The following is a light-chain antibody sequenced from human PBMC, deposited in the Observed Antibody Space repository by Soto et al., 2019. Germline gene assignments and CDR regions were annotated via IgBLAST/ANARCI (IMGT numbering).Light chain of an antibody. CDR2: HAS. CDR3: QQRSNWPPFT. V-gene: IGKV1-5*01. Sequence: DIQMTQSPSTLPASVGDRVAISCRGSQSISNWLAWYQQKPGTAPKVLIYHASNLQSGVPSRFSGSGSGTEFTLTISSLEPEDFAVYYCQQRSNWPPFTFGPGTKVDIK. CDR1: QSISNW. J-gene: IGKJ3*01.